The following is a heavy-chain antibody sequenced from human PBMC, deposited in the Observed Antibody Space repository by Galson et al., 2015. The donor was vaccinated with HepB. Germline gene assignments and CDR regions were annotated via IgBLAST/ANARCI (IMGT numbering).Heavy chain of an antibody. CDR2: ISYDGSNK. J-gene: IGHJ4*02. D-gene: IGHD2-21*01. CDR3: ATFAAYCGGDCYPFDY. CDR1: GFTFSGYG. Sequence: SLRLSCAASGFTFSGYGMHWVRQAPGKGLEWVAVISYDGSNKYYADSVKGRFTISRDNSKNTLYLQMNSLRAEDTAVYYCATFAAYCGGDCYPFDYWGQGTLVTVSS. V-gene: IGHV3-30*03.